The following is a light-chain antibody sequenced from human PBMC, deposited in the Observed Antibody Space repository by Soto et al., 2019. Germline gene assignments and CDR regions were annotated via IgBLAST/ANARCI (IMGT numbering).Light chain of an antibody. CDR2: AAS. CDR1: QAISTY. CDR3: KGYNSVHFT. J-gene: IGKJ4*01. V-gene: IGKV1-27*01. Sequence: DIQMTQSPSSLSASVGVRVTITCRASQAISTYLAWYQQKRGKVPKLLMYAASTLQSGVPSRFSGSGLGTEFTRTSSSVQPEDYGTYYCKGYNSVHFTGGGGPKVEIK.